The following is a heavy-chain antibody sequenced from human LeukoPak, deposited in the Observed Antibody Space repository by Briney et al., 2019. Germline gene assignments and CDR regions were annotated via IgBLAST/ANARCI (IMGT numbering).Heavy chain of an antibody. CDR3: ARAPGYSSGWYNYYYYMDV. Sequence: SETLSLTCTVSNGSISIYYWSWIRQPPGKGLEWIGYIYYSGSTNYNPSLKSRVTISVDTSKNQFSLKLSSVTAADTAVYYCARAPGYSSGWYNYYYYMDVWGKGTTVTISS. CDR2: IYYSGST. D-gene: IGHD6-19*01. V-gene: IGHV4-59*01. CDR1: NGSISIYY. J-gene: IGHJ6*03.